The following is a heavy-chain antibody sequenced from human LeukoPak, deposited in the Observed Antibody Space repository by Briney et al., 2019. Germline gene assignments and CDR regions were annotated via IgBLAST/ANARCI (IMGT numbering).Heavy chain of an antibody. V-gene: IGHV1-46*01. CDR2: INPRSGST. CDR3: ARVRSSGWYYYFDY. J-gene: IGHJ4*02. D-gene: IGHD6-19*01. Sequence: ASVRVSCKASGYTFTNYYMHWVRQAPGQGLEWMAIINPRSGSTTYAQKFQGRVTMTRNTSISTAYMELSSLRSEDTAVYYCARVRSSGWYYYFDYWGQGTLVTVSS. CDR1: GYTFTNYY.